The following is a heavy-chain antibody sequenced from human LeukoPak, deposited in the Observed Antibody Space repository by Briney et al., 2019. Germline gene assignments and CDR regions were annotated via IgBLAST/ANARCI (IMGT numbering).Heavy chain of an antibody. CDR2: ISSSSSYI. V-gene: IGHV3-21*01. D-gene: IGHD1-1*01. J-gene: IGHJ4*02. CDR1: GFTFSSYS. CDR3: ARGTTRRVVYYCDY. Sequence: PGGSLRLSCAASGFTFSSYSMNWVRQAPGKGLEWVSSISSSSSYIYYADSVKGRFTISRDNAKNSLYLQMNSLRAEDTAVYYCARGTTRRVVYYCDYWGQGTLVTVSS.